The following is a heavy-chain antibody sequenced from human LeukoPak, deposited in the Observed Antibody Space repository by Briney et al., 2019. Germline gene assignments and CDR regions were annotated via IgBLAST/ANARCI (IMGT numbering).Heavy chain of an antibody. CDR2: ISGSGGST. J-gene: IGHJ4*02. Sequence: GGSLRLSCAASGFTFSSYSMNWVRQAPGKGLEWVSAISGSGGSTYYADSVKGRFTISRDNSKNTLYLQMNSLRAEDTAVYYCAKDRDSSSSAPGDYFDYWGQGTLVTVSS. V-gene: IGHV3-23*01. CDR3: AKDRDSSSSAPGDYFDY. CDR1: GFTFSSYS. D-gene: IGHD6-6*01.